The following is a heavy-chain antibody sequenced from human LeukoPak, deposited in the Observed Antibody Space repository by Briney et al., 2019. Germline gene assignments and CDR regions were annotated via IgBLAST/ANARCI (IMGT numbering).Heavy chain of an antibody. CDR3: ARGTGVVAGNFDC. J-gene: IGHJ4*02. CDR1: GGTFSSYA. Sequence: SVKVSCKASGGTFSSYAISWVRQAPGQGLEWMGGIIPIFGTANYAQKFQGRVTMTRDTSTSTVYMELSSLRSEDTAVYYCARGTGVVAGNFDCWGQGTLVTVPS. CDR2: IIPIFGTA. D-gene: IGHD1-14*01. V-gene: IGHV1-69*05.